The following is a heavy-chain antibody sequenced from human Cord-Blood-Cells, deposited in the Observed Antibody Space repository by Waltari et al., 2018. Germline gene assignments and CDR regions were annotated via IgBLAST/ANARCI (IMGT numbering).Heavy chain of an antibody. J-gene: IGHJ4*02. CDR3: TTRPPSVVGATDY. Sequence: EVQLVGSGGGLVQPGGSLKVSCAASGFPFRGSAMHWVRPASGKGLEWVGRIRSKANSYATAYAASVKGRFTSSRDDSKNTAYLQMNSLKTEDTAVYYCTTRPPSVVGATDYWGQGTLVTVSS. CDR2: IRSKANSYAT. D-gene: IGHD1-26*01. V-gene: IGHV3-73*01. CDR1: GFPFRGSA.